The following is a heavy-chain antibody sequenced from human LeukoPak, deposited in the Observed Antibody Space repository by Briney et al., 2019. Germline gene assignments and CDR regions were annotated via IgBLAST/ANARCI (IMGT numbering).Heavy chain of an antibody. D-gene: IGHD4-23*01. Sequence: SVKVSCKASGGTFSSYAISWVRQAPGQGLEWMGGIIPIFGTANYAQKFQGRVTMTRDTSTSTVYMELSSLRSEDTAVYYCARGPPLDDYGGNWGVGSDYWGQGTLVTVSS. V-gene: IGHV1-69*05. CDR2: IIPIFGTA. CDR3: ARGPPLDDYGGNWGVGSDY. J-gene: IGHJ4*02. CDR1: GGTFSSYA.